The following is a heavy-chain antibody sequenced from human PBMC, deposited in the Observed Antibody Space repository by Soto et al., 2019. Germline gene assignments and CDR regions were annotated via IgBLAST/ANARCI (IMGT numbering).Heavy chain of an antibody. Sequence: ASVKVSCKASGYTFASYGISWVRQAPGQGLEWMGWISAYNGNTNYAQKLQGRVTMTTDTSTSTAYMELRSLRSDDTAVYYCARDFVDTGDFDYWGQGTLVTVPS. CDR3: ARDFVDTGDFDY. D-gene: IGHD7-27*01. CDR1: GYTFASYG. J-gene: IGHJ4*02. V-gene: IGHV1-18*01. CDR2: ISAYNGNT.